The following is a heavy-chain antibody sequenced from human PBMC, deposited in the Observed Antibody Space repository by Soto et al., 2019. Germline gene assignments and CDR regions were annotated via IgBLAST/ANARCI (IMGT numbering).Heavy chain of an antibody. CDR1: GYTFTSYG. Sequence: EASVKVSCKASGYTFTSYGISWVRQAPGQGLEWMGWISAYNGNTNYAQKLQGRVTMTTDTSTSTAYMELRSLRSDDTAVYYCARDRPLGYCSSTSCYGGLGYYGMDVWGQGTTVTVSS. V-gene: IGHV1-18*01. CDR2: ISAYNGNT. J-gene: IGHJ6*02. D-gene: IGHD2-2*01. CDR3: ARDRPLGYCSSTSCYGGLGYYGMDV.